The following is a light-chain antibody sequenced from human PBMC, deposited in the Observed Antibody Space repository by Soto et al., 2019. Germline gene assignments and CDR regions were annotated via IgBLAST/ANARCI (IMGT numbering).Light chain of an antibody. CDR3: QSYDSSLSGVV. J-gene: IGLJ2*01. CDR1: SSNIGAGYD. V-gene: IGLV1-40*01. CDR2: GNS. Sequence: QSVLTQPPSVSGAPGQRVTISCTGSSSNIGAGYDVHWYQQFPGTAPKLLIYGNSNRPSGVPDRFSGSKSCTSASLAITGLQAEDEADYYCQSYDSSLSGVVFGGGTQLTVL.